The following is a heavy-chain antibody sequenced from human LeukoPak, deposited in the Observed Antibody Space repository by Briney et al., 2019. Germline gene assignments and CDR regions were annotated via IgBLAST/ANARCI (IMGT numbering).Heavy chain of an antibody. J-gene: IGHJ5*02. CDR3: TRELLASNWFDP. D-gene: IGHD1-26*01. Sequence: ETLSLTCAVYGGSFSGYYWSWIRQPPGKGLEWIGEINHSGSTNYNPSLKSRVTISVDTSKNQFPLKLSSVTAADAAVYYCTRELLASNWFDPWGQGTLVTVSS. CDR1: GGSFSGYY. CDR2: INHSGST. V-gene: IGHV4-34*01.